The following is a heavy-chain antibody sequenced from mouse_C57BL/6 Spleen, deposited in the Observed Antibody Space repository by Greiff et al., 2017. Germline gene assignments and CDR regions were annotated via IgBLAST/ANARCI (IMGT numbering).Heavy chain of an antibody. V-gene: IGHV1-62-2*01. CDR3: ARNEDLGSNCGYAMDY. CDR1: GYTFTEYT. CDR2: FYPGSGSI. J-gene: IGHJ4*01. D-gene: IGHD2-5*01. Sequence: QVHVKQSGAELVKPGASVKLSCKASGYTFTEYTIHWVKQRSGQGLEWIGWFYPGSGSIKYNEKFKDKATLTADKSSSTVYMELSRMTSEDSAFXCCARNEDLGSNCGYAMDYWGQGTSVTVSS.